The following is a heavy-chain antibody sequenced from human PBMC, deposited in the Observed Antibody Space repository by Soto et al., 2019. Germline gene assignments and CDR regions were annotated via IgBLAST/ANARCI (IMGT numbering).Heavy chain of an antibody. CDR3: ARQIVATIGGYYFDY. Sequence: SEALSLTCTVSGGSISSYYWSWSRQPPGKGLEWIGYIYYSGSTNYNPSLKSRVTISVDTSKNQFSLKLSSLTTADTAVYYCARQIVATIGGYYFDYWGQGTLVTVSS. D-gene: IGHD5-12*01. CDR2: IYYSGST. CDR1: GGSISSYY. V-gene: IGHV4-59*08. J-gene: IGHJ4*02.